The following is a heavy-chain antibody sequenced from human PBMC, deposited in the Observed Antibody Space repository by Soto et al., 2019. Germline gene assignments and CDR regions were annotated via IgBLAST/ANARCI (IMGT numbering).Heavy chain of an antibody. CDR2: IYYSGST. CDR1: GGSISSYY. J-gene: IGHJ6*02. D-gene: IGHD2-2*03. Sequence: SETLSLTCTVSGGSISSYYWSWIRQPPGKGLEWIGYIYYSGSTNYNPSLKSRVTISVDTSKNQFSLRLSSVTAADTAVYYCARLNGYCVSTGCHGYYGMDVWGQGTTVTVSS. CDR3: ARLNGYCVSTGCHGYYGMDV. V-gene: IGHV4-59*08.